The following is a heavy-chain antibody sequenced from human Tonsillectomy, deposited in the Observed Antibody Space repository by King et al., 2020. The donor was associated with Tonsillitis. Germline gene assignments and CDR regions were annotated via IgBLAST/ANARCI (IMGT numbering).Heavy chain of an antibody. Sequence: VQLVESGAEVKKPGESLKISCKGSGYSFTSYWIVWVRQMPGKGLEWMGIIYPGDSDTRYSPSFQGQVTISADKSISTAYLQWSSLKASDTAMYYCARQGRYCSSWYEGNWFDPWGQGTLVTVSS. V-gene: IGHV5-51*01. CDR1: GYSFTSYW. CDR3: ARQGRYCSSWYEGNWFDP. CDR2: IYPGDSDT. D-gene: IGHD6-13*01. J-gene: IGHJ5*02.